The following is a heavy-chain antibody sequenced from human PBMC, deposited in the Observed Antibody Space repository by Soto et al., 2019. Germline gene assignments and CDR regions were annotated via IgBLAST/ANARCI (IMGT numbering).Heavy chain of an antibody. CDR2: INHSGST. CDR3: ARGLKRTYCSGGSCYFDY. D-gene: IGHD2-15*01. J-gene: IGHJ4*02. Sequence: SETLSLTCAVYGGSFGGYYWSWIRQPPGKGLEWIGEINHSGSTNYNPSLKSRVIISVDTSKNQFSLKLSSVTAADTAVYYCARGLKRTYCSGGSCYFDYWGQGTLVTVS. V-gene: IGHV4-34*01. CDR1: GGSFGGYY.